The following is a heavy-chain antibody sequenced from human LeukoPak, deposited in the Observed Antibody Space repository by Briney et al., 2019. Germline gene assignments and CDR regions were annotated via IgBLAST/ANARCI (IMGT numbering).Heavy chain of an antibody. J-gene: IGHJ5*02. D-gene: IGHD6-13*01. CDR2: ISAYNGNT. CDR3: ARDDIAAAGPNWFDP. CDR1: VYTFTSYG. Sequence: ASVKVSRKPSVYTFTSYGIIWVRQAPGQGLEWMGWISAYNGNTNYAQKLQGRVTMTTDTSTSTAYMELRSLRSDDTAVYYCARDDIAAAGPNWFDPWGQGTLVTVSS. V-gene: IGHV1-18*01.